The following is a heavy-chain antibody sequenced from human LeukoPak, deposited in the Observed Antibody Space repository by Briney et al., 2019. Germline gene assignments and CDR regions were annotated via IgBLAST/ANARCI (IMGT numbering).Heavy chain of an antibody. J-gene: IGHJ6*02. CDR2: IIPIFGTA. CDR3: ARLGPVTTKDYGMDV. Sequence: SVKVSCKASGGTFSSYAISWVRQAPGQGLEWMGGIIPIFGTANYAQKFQGRVTITADESTSTAYMELSSLRSEDTAVYYCARLGPVTTKDYGMDVWGQGTTVTVSS. CDR1: GGTFSSYA. V-gene: IGHV1-69*13. D-gene: IGHD4-17*01.